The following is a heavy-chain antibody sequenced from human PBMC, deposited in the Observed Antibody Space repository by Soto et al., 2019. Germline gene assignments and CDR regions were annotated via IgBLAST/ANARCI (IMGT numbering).Heavy chain of an antibody. V-gene: IGHV5-51*01. Sequence: GESLKISCKGSGYSFTSYWIGWVRQMPGKGLEWMGIIYPGDSDTRYSPSFQGQVTISADKSISTAYLQWSSLKASDTAMYYCARHGTYYYDSSGYYQYYFDYWGQGTLVTVSS. CDR2: IYPGDSDT. D-gene: IGHD3-22*01. CDR3: ARHGTYYYDSSGYYQYYFDY. J-gene: IGHJ4*02. CDR1: GYSFTSYW.